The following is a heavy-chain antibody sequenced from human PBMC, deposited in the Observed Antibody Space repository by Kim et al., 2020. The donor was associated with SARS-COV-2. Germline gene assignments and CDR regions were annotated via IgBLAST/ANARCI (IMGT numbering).Heavy chain of an antibody. Sequence: GGSLRLSYAASGFTFSSYGMHWVRQAPGKGLEWVAVIWYDGSNKYYADSVKGRFTISRDNSKNTLYLQMNSLRAEDTAVYYCAKGHLTTVTPGGMDVWGQGTTVTVSS. CDR2: IWYDGSNK. J-gene: IGHJ6*02. V-gene: IGHV3-33*06. CDR3: AKGHLTTVTPGGMDV. D-gene: IGHD4-17*01. CDR1: GFTFSSYG.